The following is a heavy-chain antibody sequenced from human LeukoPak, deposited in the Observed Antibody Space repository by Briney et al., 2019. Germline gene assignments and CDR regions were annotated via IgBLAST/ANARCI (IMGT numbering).Heavy chain of an antibody. CDR2: IFYTGST. J-gene: IGHJ4*02. CDR3: ARVEYDGITAAGSLDY. V-gene: IGHV4-59*01. Sequence: SETLSLTCTVSGGSISGYYWSWIRQPPGKGLEWIGYIFYTGSTNFNPSLKSRVTLSVDTSKNQFSLKLTSVTAADTAVYYCARVEYDGITAAGSLDYWGQGTLVTVSS. D-gene: IGHD6-13*01. CDR1: GGSISGYY.